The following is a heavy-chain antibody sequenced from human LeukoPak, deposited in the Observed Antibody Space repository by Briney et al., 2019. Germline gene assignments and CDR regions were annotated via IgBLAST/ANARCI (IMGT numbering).Heavy chain of an antibody. CDR3: AKEYSGRGYFDY. D-gene: IGHD1-26*01. Sequence: GGSLRLSCAASEFTFSSYAMNWVRQPPGKGLEWVAFIRYDGSNKYYADSVKGRFTISRDNSKNTLYLQMNSLRAEDTAVYYCAKEYSGRGYFDYWGQGTLVTVSS. J-gene: IGHJ4*02. CDR1: EFTFSSYA. CDR2: IRYDGSNK. V-gene: IGHV3-30*02.